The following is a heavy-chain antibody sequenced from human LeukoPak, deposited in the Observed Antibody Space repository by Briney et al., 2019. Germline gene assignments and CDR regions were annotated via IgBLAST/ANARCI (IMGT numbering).Heavy chain of an antibody. CDR2: VIPILGIA. J-gene: IGHJ4*02. CDR3: ARDKSRNYYDSSGPPDY. D-gene: IGHD3-22*01. V-gene: IGHV1-69*04. CDR1: GGTFSSYA. Sequence: SVKVSCKASGGTFSSYAISWVRQAPGQGLEWMGRVIPILGIANYAQKFQGSVTITADKSTSTAYMELSSLRSEDTAVYYCARDKSRNYYDSSGPPDYWGQGTLVTVSS.